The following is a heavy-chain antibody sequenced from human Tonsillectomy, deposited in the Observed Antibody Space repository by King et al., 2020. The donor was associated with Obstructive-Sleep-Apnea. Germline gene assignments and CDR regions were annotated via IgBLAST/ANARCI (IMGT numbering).Heavy chain of an antibody. CDR3: ARSSYILPIEY. V-gene: IGHV4-30-4*07. J-gene: IGHJ4*02. Sequence: QLQESGPGLVKPSQTLSLTCAVSGGSITSGGYSWSWIRQPPGRGLEWIGYIYHTGSTHFDPSLRSRLTMSVDTSKNQFSRRLTSVTAADTAVYYCARSSYILPIEYWGQGTLVTVSS. D-gene: IGHD3-10*01. CDR2: IYHTGST. CDR1: GGSITSGGYS.